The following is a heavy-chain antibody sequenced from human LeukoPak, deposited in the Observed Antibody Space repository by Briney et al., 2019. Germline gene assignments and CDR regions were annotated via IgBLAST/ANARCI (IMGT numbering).Heavy chain of an antibody. CDR2: IKQDGSEK. D-gene: IGHD2-15*01. CDR3: ARGRSAEYCSGGSCYSPNFDY. CDR1: GFTFSSYW. V-gene: IGHV3-7*01. J-gene: IGHJ4*02. Sequence: PGGSLRLSCAASGFTFSSYWMSWVRQAPGKGPEWVANIKQDGSEKYYVDSVKGRFTISRDNAKNSLYLQMNSLRAEDTAVYYCARGRSAEYCSGGSCYSPNFDYWGQGTLVTVSS.